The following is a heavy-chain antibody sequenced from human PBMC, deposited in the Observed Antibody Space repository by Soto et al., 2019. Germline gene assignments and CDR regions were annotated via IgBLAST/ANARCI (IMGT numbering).Heavy chain of an antibody. CDR3: ARAFFLSQSGTELDC. V-gene: IGHV1-46*01. CDR1: GYTFTSYY. D-gene: IGHD1-1*01. CDR2: INPSGGST. J-gene: IGHJ4*02. Sequence: ASVKVSCKASGYTFTSYYMHWVRQAPGQGLEWMGIINPSGGSTSYAQKFQGRVTMTRDTSTSTVYMELSSLRSEDTAVYYCARAFFLSQSGTELDCWGQGTLVTVSS.